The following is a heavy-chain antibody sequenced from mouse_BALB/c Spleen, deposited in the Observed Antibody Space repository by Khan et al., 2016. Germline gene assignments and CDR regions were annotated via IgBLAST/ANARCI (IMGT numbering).Heavy chain of an antibody. CDR1: GFSLTDYG. Sequence: VKLEESGPGLVAPSQSLSITCTVSGFSLTDYGVSWIRQPPGKGLEWLGVIWGGGSTYYNSALKSRLSISKDNSKSHVFLNMNSLQPDDTAMYYCAKYGCRYYAMDYWGQGTSVTVSS. J-gene: IGHJ4*01. V-gene: IGHV2-6-5*01. D-gene: IGHD1-1*02. CDR3: AKYGCRYYAMDY. CDR2: IWGGGST.